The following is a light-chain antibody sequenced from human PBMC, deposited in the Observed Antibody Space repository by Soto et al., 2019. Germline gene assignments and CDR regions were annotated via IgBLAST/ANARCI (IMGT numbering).Light chain of an antibody. V-gene: IGKV3-20*01. Sequence: EIVLTQSPGTLSLSPGERATLSCRASQSVSSSYLALYQQEPGQAPRLLIYDTSSRATGIPDRFSGSGSGTDFTLAISRLEPEDFAVYYCQQCGSSPSFGQGTKVELK. CDR3: QQCGSSPS. CDR1: QSVSSSY. CDR2: DTS. J-gene: IGKJ1*01.